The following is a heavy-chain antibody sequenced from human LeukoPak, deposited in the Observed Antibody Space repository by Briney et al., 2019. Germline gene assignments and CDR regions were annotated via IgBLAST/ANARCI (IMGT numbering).Heavy chain of an antibody. Sequence: SVKVSCKASGGTFSSYAISWVRQAPGQGLEWMGGIIPIFGTANYAQKFQGRVTITADESTSTAYMELSSLRYEDTAVYYCARPIAVGSWFDPWGQGTLVTVSS. V-gene: IGHV1-69*01. D-gene: IGHD6-19*01. J-gene: IGHJ5*02. CDR1: GGTFSSYA. CDR3: ARPIAVGSWFDP. CDR2: IIPIFGTA.